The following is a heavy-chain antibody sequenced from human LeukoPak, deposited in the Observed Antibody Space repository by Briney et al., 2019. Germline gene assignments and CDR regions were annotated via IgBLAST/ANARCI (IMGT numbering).Heavy chain of an antibody. D-gene: IGHD4-17*01. J-gene: IGHJ6*02. CDR1: GCTFSSYW. Sequence: PGGSLRLSCASSGCTFSSYWMSWVRQAPGKGLEWVANIKQDGSEKYYVDSVKGRFTISRDNAKNSLYLQMNSLRAEDTAVYYCARDKQHDYGDYSTSMDVWGQGTTVTVSS. CDR2: IKQDGSEK. CDR3: ARDKQHDYGDYSTSMDV. V-gene: IGHV3-7*01.